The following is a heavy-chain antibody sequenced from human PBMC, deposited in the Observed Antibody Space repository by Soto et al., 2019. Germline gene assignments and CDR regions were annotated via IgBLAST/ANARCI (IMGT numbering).Heavy chain of an antibody. CDR3: ARDLGFGEAAYYFDY. D-gene: IGHD3-10*01. Sequence: QVQLQESGPGLVKPSETLSLTCTVSGGSISSYYWSWIRQPPGKGLEWIGYIYYSGSTNYNPSLKSRVTISVDTSKNQFSLKLSSVTAADTAVYYSARDLGFGEAAYYFDYWGQGTLVTVSS. V-gene: IGHV4-59*01. J-gene: IGHJ4*02. CDR1: GGSISSYY. CDR2: IYYSGST.